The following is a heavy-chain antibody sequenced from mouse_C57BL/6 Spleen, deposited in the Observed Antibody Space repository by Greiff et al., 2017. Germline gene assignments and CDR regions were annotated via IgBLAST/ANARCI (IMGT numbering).Heavy chain of an antibody. CDR2: IDPSDSYT. D-gene: IGHD1-1*01. V-gene: IGHV1-69*01. CDR1: GYTFTSYW. Sequence: QVQLQQSGAELVMPGASVKLSCKASGYTFTSYWMHWVKQRPGQGLEWIGEIDPSDSYTNYNQKFKGKSTLTVDKSSSTAYMQLSSLTSEDSAVYYCARSDYYGSSHDYFDYWGQGTTLTVSS. J-gene: IGHJ2*01. CDR3: ARSDYYGSSHDYFDY.